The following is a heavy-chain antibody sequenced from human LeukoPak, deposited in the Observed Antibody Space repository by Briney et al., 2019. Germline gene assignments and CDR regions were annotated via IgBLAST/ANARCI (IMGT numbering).Heavy chain of an antibody. V-gene: IGHV1-2*02. Sequence: ASVKVSCKASGGTFSSYAISWVRQAPGQGLEWMGWINPNSGGTNYAQQFQGRFTMTRDTSITTVYMELSRLRSDDTAVYYCARGIYSYATPFDYWGQGTLVTVSS. CDR2: INPNSGGT. CDR3: ARGIYSYATPFDY. CDR1: GGTFSSYA. J-gene: IGHJ4*02. D-gene: IGHD2-15*01.